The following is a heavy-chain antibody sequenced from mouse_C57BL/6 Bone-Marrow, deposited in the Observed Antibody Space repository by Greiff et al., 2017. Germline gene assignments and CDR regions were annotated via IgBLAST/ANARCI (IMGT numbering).Heavy chain of an antibody. CDR3: AMAVLRSPWFAY. D-gene: IGHD1-1*01. J-gene: IGHJ3*01. Sequence: QVQLQQSGAELVRPGASVKLSCKASGYTFTDYYINWVKQRPGQGLEWIARIYPGSGNTYYNEKFKGKATLTAEKSSSTAYMQLSSLTSEDSAVYFCAMAVLRSPWFAYWGQGTLVTVSA. CDR1: GYTFTDYY. V-gene: IGHV1-76*01. CDR2: IYPGSGNT.